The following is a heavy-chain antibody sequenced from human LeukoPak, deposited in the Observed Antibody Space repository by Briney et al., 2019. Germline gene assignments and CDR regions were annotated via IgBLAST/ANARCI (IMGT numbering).Heavy chain of an antibody. CDR2: IYPGDSDT. CDR3: ARYLDSSSWPFDY. V-gene: IGHV5-51*01. D-gene: IGHD6-13*01. CDR1: GYSFTSYW. Sequence: GESLQISCKGSGYSFTSYWIGWVRQMPGKGLEWMGIIYPGDSDTRYSPSFQGQVTISADKSISTAYLQWSSLKASDTAMYYCARYLDSSSWPFDYWGRGTLVTVSS. J-gene: IGHJ4*02.